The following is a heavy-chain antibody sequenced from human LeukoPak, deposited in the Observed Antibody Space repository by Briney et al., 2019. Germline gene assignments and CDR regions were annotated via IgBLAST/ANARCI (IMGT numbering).Heavy chain of an antibody. J-gene: IGHJ4*02. CDR2: IYSGGST. CDR3: ARDLTVYGGNPLYYFDY. D-gene: IGHD4-23*01. Sequence: GGSLRLSCAASGFTVSSNFMSWVRQAPGKGLEWVSVIYSGGSTYYADSVKGRFTISRDISKNTLYLQMNSLRAEDTAVYYCARDLTVYGGNPLYYFDYWGQGTLVTVSS. CDR1: GFTVSSNF. V-gene: IGHV3-66*01.